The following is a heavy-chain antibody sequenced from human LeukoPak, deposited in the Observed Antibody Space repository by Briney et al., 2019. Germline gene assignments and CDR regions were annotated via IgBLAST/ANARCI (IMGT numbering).Heavy chain of an antibody. Sequence: ASVKVFCKASGYTFTGYYMHWVRQAPGQGLEWMGWINPNSGGTNYAQKFQGRVTMTRDTSISTAYMELSRLRSDDTAVYYCARGPRDIVVVPAVDYYYYYYMDVWGKGTTVTVSS. CDR2: INPNSGGT. D-gene: IGHD2-2*01. V-gene: IGHV1-2*02. CDR3: ARGPRDIVVVPAVDYYYYYYMDV. J-gene: IGHJ6*03. CDR1: GYTFTGYY.